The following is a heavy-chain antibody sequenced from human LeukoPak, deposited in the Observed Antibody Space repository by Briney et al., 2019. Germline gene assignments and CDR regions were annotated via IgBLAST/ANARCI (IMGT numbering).Heavy chain of an antibody. J-gene: IGHJ5*02. Sequence: SVKVSCKASGGTFSSYAISWVRQAPGQGLEWMGGIIPIFGTANYAQKFQSRVTITADKSTSTAYMELSSLRSEDTAVYYCARDVRDIVVVPAAHHNWFDPWGQGTLVTVSS. CDR3: ARDVRDIVVVPAAHHNWFDP. CDR2: IIPIFGTA. CDR1: GGTFSSYA. V-gene: IGHV1-69*06. D-gene: IGHD2-2*01.